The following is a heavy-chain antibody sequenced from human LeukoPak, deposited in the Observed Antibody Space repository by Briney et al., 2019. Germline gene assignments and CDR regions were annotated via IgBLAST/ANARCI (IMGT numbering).Heavy chain of an antibody. CDR1: GYTFTAYY. Sequence: GASVKVSCKTSGYTFTAYYLHWVRQAPGQGLEWMGVVNPSGGRPNYAQKFQGRVTMTRDTSTSTVYMELRSLRSDDTAVYYCARDRGYYDRLPGRWGQGTLVTVSS. D-gene: IGHD3-22*01. CDR3: ARDRGYYDRLPGR. V-gene: IGHV1-46*01. CDR2: VNPSGGRP. J-gene: IGHJ4*02.